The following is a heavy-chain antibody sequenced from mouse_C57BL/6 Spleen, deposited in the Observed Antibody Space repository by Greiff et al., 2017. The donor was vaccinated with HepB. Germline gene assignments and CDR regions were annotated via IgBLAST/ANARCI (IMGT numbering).Heavy chain of an antibody. CDR1: GYTFTDYY. CDR3: ARPYYGSSHYFDY. Sequence: EVQLQESGPVLVKPGASVKMSCKASGYTFTDYYMNWVKQSHGKSLEWIGVINPYNGGTSYNQKFKGKATLTVDKSSSTAYMELNSLTSEDSAVYYCARPYYGSSHYFDYWGQGTTLTVSS. D-gene: IGHD1-1*01. V-gene: IGHV1-19*01. J-gene: IGHJ2*01. CDR2: INPYNGGT.